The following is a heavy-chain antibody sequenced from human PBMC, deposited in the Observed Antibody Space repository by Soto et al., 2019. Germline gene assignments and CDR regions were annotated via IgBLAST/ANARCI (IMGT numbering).Heavy chain of an antibody. Sequence: PGGSLRLSCAASGFTFSDYYMSWIRQAPGKGLEWVSYISSGSNYTNYADSVKGRFTISRDNAKNSLYLQMNTLRAEDTAVYYCARDLSVGSWSRTGFDYWGQGTLVTVSS. CDR1: GFTFSDYY. CDR3: ARDLSVGSWSRTGFDY. V-gene: IGHV3-11*06. CDR2: ISSGSNYT. D-gene: IGHD2-8*02. J-gene: IGHJ4*02.